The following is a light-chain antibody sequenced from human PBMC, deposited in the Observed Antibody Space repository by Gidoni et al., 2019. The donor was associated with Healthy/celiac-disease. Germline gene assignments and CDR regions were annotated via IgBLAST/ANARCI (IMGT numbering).Light chain of an antibody. CDR3: SSYTSSSTV. J-gene: IGLJ3*02. Sequence: SALPQPASVSGSPGTSITIPCTGTSSDVGGYNYVSWYQQHPGKAPKLMIYDVSNRPSGVSNRFSGSKSGNTASLTISGLQAEDEADYYCSSYTSSSTVFGGGTKLTVL. V-gene: IGLV2-14*01. CDR1: SSDVGGYNY. CDR2: DVS.